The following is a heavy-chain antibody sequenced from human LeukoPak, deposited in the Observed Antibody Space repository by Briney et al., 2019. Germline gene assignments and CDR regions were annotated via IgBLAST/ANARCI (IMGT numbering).Heavy chain of an antibody. V-gene: IGHV3-30*04. Sequence: GGSLRLSCAASGFNFRTYAMHWVRQAPGKGLEWMALISYDGSYKYYADSVKGRFSISRDKSENTLYLQMNSLRSEDTAVYYCARDDGPGVAAAGSFDYWGQGTLVTVSS. CDR2: ISYDGSYK. CDR3: ARDDGPGVAAAGSFDY. D-gene: IGHD6-13*01. CDR1: GFNFRTYA. J-gene: IGHJ4*02.